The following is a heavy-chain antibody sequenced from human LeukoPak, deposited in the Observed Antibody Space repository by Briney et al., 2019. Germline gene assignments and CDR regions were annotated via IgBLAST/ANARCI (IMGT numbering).Heavy chain of an antibody. CDR1: GVTFSTNV. D-gene: IGHD1-1*01. V-gene: IGHV3-23*01. Sequence: GGSLRLSCAASGVTFSTNVMSWVRQAPRKGLEWVSAISGSGGSTYYADSVKGRFTISRDNSKNTLYLQMNSLGADDTAVYYCAKGNWRYFDYWGQGTLVAVSS. J-gene: IGHJ4*02. CDR2: ISGSGGST. CDR3: AKGNWRYFDY.